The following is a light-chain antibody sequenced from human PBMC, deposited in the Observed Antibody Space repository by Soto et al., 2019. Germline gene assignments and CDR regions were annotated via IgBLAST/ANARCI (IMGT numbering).Light chain of an antibody. J-gene: IGKJ1*01. Sequence: EIFMTQSPATLSVSPGERATLSCRASQSVSSYLLWYQQKPGQAPRLLIYGASNRATGIPDRFSGSGSGTDFTLTISRLEPEDFAVYYCQQYGSSGTFGQGTKVDIK. CDR2: GAS. CDR3: QQYGSSGT. CDR1: QSVSSY. V-gene: IGKV3-20*01.